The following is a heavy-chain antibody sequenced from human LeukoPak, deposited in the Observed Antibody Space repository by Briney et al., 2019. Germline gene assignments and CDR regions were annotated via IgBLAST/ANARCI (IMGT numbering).Heavy chain of an antibody. CDR3: ARRVVNNRNWYFNL. V-gene: IGHV5-51*01. CDR1: GYSFTRNW. J-gene: IGHJ2*01. D-gene: IGHD4-23*01. CDR2: IYPGDSDT. Sequence: GESLKISCKGSGYSFTRNWIGWVRQMPGKGLEWMGIIYPGDSDTRYSPSFQGQVTISADRSINTAYLQWSSLKASDPAMYYCARRVVNNRNWYFNLWGRGTLVTVSS.